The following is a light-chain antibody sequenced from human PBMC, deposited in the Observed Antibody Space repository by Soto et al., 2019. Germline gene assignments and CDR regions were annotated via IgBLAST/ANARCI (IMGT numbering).Light chain of an antibody. CDR1: YSNIGSNF. CDR2: SIN. CDR3: SSWDDSLDGPV. V-gene: IGLV1-44*01. Sequence: QSVLTQPPSASATPGQTVTISCSGRYSNIGSNFVSWYQRLPGTAPKLLIYSINQRPSGVPARFSGSKSGASASLTISGLQSEDEAAYFCSSWDDSLDGPVFGGGTKVTVL. J-gene: IGLJ3*02.